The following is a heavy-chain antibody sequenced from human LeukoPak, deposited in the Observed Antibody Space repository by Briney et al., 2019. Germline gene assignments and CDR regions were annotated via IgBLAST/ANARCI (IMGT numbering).Heavy chain of an antibody. D-gene: IGHD2-15*01. CDR1: GFTFSSYA. CDR3: ARGHPLVVVAAYFDY. V-gene: IGHV3-64*01. CDR2: ISSNGGST. Sequence: GGSLRLSCAASGFTFSSYAMHWVRQAPGKGLEYVSAISSNGGSTYYANSVKGRFTISRDNSKNTLYLQMGSLRAEDMAVYYCARGHPLVVVAAYFDYWGQGTLVTVSS. J-gene: IGHJ4*02.